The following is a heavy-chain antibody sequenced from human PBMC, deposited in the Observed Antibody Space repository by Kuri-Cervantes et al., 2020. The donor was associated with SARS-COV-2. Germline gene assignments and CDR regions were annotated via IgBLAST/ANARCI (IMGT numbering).Heavy chain of an antibody. CDR2: ISGSGGST. CDR1: GGSISTYY. V-gene: IGHV3-23*01. J-gene: IGHJ4*02. CDR3: AKGQTEEDIVVVPAAIEPFDY. D-gene: IGHD2-2*01. Sequence: ETLSLTCTVSGGSISTYYWSWIRQPPGKGLEWVSAISGSGGSTYYADFVKGRFTISRDNSKNTLYLQMNSLRAEDTAAYYCAKGQTEEDIVVVPAAIEPFDYWGQGTLVTVSS.